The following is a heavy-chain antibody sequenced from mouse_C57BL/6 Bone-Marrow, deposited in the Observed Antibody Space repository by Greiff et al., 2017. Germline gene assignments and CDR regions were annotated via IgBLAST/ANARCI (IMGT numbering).Heavy chain of an antibody. D-gene: IGHD1-1*01. CDR3: ARLGYGSEAMDY. CDR1: GFTFSSYG. Sequence: EVKVVESGGDLVKPGGSLKLSCAASGFTFSSYGMSWVRQTPDKRLEWVATISSGGSYTYYPDSVKGRFTISRDNAKNTLYLQMSSLKSEDTAMYYCARLGYGSEAMDYGGQGTSVTVSS. J-gene: IGHJ4*01. V-gene: IGHV5-6*01. CDR2: ISSGGSYT.